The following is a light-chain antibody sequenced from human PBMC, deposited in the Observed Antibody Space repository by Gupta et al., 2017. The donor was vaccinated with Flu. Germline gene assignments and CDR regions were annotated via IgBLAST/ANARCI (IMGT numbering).Light chain of an antibody. Sequence: IVFTQSPATLSLSPGERAILSCRASQSVSTYLAWYQQKPGQAPRLLMYDTSKRVAGIPARFSGSGSGTDFTLTISTLEPEDFAVYYCQQRSDLPMNTFGQGTRLEIK. CDR2: DTS. J-gene: IGKJ2*01. CDR3: QQRSDLPMNT. V-gene: IGKV3-11*01. CDR1: QSVSTY.